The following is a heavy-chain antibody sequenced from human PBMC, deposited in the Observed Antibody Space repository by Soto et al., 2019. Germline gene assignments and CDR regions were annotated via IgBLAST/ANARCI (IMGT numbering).Heavy chain of an antibody. Sequence: GESLKISCQGFGYSFSSNKISWVRQKPGKGLEWMGRIDPSDSYINYNPSFQGHVTISADQSISTAYLEWSSLKASDTAMYYCARDYRFGVSWFDPWGQGTLVTVSS. CDR3: ARDYRFGVSWFDP. J-gene: IGHJ5*02. CDR1: GYSFSSNK. D-gene: IGHD3-16*02. V-gene: IGHV5-10-1*01. CDR2: IDPSDSYI.